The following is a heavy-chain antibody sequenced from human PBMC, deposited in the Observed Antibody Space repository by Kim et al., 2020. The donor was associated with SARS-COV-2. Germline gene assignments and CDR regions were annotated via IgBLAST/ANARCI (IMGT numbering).Heavy chain of an antibody. CDR1: GGSFSGYY. J-gene: IGHJ4*02. CDR3: ARRVGWQTLGYYFDY. CDR2: INHSGST. Sequence: SETLSLTCAVYGGSFSGYYWSWIRQPPGKGLEWIGEINHSGSTNYNPSLKSRVTISVDTSKNQFSLKLSSVTAADTAVYYCARRVGWQTLGYYFDYWGQGTLVTVSS. D-gene: IGHD7-27*01. V-gene: IGHV4-34*01.